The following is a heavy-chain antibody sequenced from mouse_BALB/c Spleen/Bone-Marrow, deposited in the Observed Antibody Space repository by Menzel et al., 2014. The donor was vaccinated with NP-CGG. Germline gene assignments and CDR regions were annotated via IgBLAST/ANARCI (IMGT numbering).Heavy chain of an antibody. V-gene: IGHV1-77*01. Sequence: VQLQESGAELARPGASVKLSCKASGYTFTDYYINWVKQRTGQGLEWIGEIYPGSGNTYSNEKFKGKATLTADKSSSTAYMQLSSLTSEDSAVYFCARREYGNGGFAYWGQGTLVTVSA. CDR3: ARREYGNGGFAY. J-gene: IGHJ3*01. CDR2: IYPGSGNT. CDR1: GYTFTDYY. D-gene: IGHD2-10*02.